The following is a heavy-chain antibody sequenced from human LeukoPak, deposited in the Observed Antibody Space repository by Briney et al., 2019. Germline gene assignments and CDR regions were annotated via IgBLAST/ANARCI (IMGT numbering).Heavy chain of an antibody. V-gene: IGHV4-34*01. Sequence: PSETLSLTCAVYGGSFSGYYWSWIRQPPGKGLEWIGEINHSGSTNYNPSLKSRATISVDTSKNQFSLKLSSVTAADTAVYYCARGRGITIFGVHFDYWGQGTLVTVSS. CDR2: INHSGST. D-gene: IGHD3-3*01. CDR1: GGSFSGYY. J-gene: IGHJ4*02. CDR3: ARGRGITIFGVHFDY.